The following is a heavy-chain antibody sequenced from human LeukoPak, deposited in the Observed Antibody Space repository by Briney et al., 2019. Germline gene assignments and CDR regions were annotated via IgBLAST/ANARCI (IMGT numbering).Heavy chain of an antibody. D-gene: IGHD3-16*01. J-gene: IGHJ4*02. CDR1: GGSVSSGSYY. V-gene: IGHV4-61*01. CDR3: ARVTGVGGIDY. Sequence: PSETLSLTCTVSGGSVSSGSYYWSWIRQPPGKGLEWIGYIYYSGSTNYNPSLKSRVTISVDTSKNQFSLKLSSVTAADTAVYYCARVTGVGGIDYWGQGALVTVSP. CDR2: IYYSGST.